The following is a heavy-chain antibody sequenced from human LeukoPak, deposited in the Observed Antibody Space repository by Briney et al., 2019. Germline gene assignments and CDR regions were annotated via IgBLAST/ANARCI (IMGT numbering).Heavy chain of an antibody. J-gene: IGHJ4*02. CDR3: ARSDSSGYSPLDY. V-gene: IGHV3-30-3*01. CDR2: ISYDGSEK. CDR1: GFTFSSYP. Sequence: GGSLRLSCAASGFTFSSYPMHWVRQAPGKGLEWVAVISYDGSEKHYADPVKGRFTISRDNSKNTLYLQMNSLRAEDTAVYYCARSDSSGYSPLDYWGQGTLVTVSS. D-gene: IGHD3-22*01.